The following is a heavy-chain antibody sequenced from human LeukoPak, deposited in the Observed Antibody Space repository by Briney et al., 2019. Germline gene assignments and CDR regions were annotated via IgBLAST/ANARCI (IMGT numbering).Heavy chain of an antibody. D-gene: IGHD3-22*01. Sequence: GGSLRLSCAASGFTFSGSAMHWVRQASGKGLEWVGRIRSKANSYATAYAASVKGRFTISRDDSKNTAYLQMNSLKTEDTAVYYCTRVAPHYYDSSGSGDYWGQGTLVTVSS. CDR2: IRSKANSYAT. CDR3: TRVAPHYYDSSGSGDY. CDR1: GFTFSGSA. V-gene: IGHV3-73*01. J-gene: IGHJ4*02.